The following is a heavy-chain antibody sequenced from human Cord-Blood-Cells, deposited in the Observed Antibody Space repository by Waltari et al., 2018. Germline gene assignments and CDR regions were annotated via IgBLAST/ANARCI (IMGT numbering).Heavy chain of an antibody. D-gene: IGHD2-21*01. V-gene: IGHV3-30*18. J-gene: IGHJ4*02. CDR3: AKEEMGCSGGDCYFDY. CDR1: GFTFSSYG. Sequence: QVQLVESGGGVVQPGRSLRLSCAASGFTFSSYGMHWVRQAPGKELEWVAVISYDGSNKYYADSVKGRFTISRDNSKNTLYLQMNSLRAEDTAVYYCAKEEMGCSGGDCYFDYWGQGTLVTVSS. CDR2: ISYDGSNK.